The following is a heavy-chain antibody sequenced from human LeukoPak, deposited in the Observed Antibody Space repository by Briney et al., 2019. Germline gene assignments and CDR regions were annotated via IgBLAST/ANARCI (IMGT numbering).Heavy chain of an antibody. CDR1: GYSFTSYW. CDR3: ARLDTAMVFYFDY. D-gene: IGHD5-18*01. Sequence: GESLTISCTGSGYSFTSYWIGWVRQMPGKGLEWLGIIYPGDSDTIYSPSFQGQVTISADKSISTAYLQWSSLKASDTAMYYCARLDTAMVFYFDYWGQGTLVTVSS. CDR2: IYPGDSDT. V-gene: IGHV5-51*03. J-gene: IGHJ4*02.